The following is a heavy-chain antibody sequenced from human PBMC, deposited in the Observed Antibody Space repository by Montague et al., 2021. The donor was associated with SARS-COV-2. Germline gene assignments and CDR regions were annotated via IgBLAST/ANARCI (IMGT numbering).Heavy chain of an antibody. CDR2: ISYDGSNK. V-gene: IGHV3-30*04. Sequence: SLRLSCAASGFTFSSYAMHWVRQAPGKGLEWVAVISYDGSNKYYXXSLKGRFTISRDNSKNTLYLQMNSLRAEDTAVYYCARDYSDSVLLWFGELPSQPIYYRGQGTL. J-gene: IGHJ4*03. D-gene: IGHD3-10*01. CDR3: ARDYSDSVLLWFGELPSQPIYY. CDR1: GFTFSSYA.